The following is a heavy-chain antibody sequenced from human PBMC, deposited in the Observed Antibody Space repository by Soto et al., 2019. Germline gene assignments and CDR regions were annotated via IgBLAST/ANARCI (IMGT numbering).Heavy chain of an antibody. D-gene: IGHD4-17*01. Sequence: PSETLSLTCTVSGGSVTNSSYYWGWIRQSPGKGLEWIGSVYYRGRSYSKSSFKSRVTIAVDTSKNRFSLSLNSVTASDTAAYFCVSQRTTVPTQAYFDYWGPGALVT. CDR2: VYYRGRS. J-gene: IGHJ4*02. V-gene: IGHV4-39*01. CDR1: GGSVTNSSYY. CDR3: VSQRTTVPTQAYFDY.